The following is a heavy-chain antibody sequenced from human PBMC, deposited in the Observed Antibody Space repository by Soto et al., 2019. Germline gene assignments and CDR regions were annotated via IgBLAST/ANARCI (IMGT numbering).Heavy chain of an antibody. CDR1: GFTFSSYA. Sequence: EVQLLESGGGLVQPGGSLRLSCAASGFTFSSYAMSWVRQAPGKGLEWVSAISGSGGSTYYADSVKGRFTISRDNSKNTLYLQMNSLRAEDTAVYYCAKRGGEEYYYDSSGSPLLYYYYYGMDVWGQGTTVTVSS. J-gene: IGHJ6*02. CDR3: AKRGGEEYYYDSSGSPLLYYYYYGMDV. CDR2: ISGSGGST. D-gene: IGHD3-22*01. V-gene: IGHV3-23*01.